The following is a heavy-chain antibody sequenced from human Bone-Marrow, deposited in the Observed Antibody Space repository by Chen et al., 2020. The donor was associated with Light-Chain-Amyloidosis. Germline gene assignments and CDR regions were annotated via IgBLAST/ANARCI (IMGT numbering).Heavy chain of an antibody. CDR2: ISVSGNRA. CDR1: GFTFSSYT. D-gene: IGHD1-26*01. Sequence: EVQLVESGGGLVSPGGSLEPPCAASGFTFSSYTMNWVRQAPGKGLEWVSTISVSGNRAYYADSVKGRFTTSRDNFENTLYLQMNSLRTDDTAVYYCTKTWGYFDDWGQGTLVTVSS. CDR3: TKTWGYFDD. V-gene: IGHV3-23*04. J-gene: IGHJ4*02.